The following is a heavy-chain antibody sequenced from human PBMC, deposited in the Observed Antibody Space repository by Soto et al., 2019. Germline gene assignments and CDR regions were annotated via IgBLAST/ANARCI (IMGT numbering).Heavy chain of an antibody. CDR2: IDPSDSQT. CDR1: GYSFAGYW. CDR3: ARQIYDSDTGPNFQYYFDS. D-gene: IGHD3-22*01. Sequence: GEPLKISCKGSGYSFAGYWITWVRQKRGKGLEWMGRIDPSDSQTYYSPSFRGHVTISVTKSITTVFLQWSSLRASDTAMYYCARQIYDSDTGPNFQYYFDSWGQGTPVTVSS. V-gene: IGHV5-10-1*01. J-gene: IGHJ4*02.